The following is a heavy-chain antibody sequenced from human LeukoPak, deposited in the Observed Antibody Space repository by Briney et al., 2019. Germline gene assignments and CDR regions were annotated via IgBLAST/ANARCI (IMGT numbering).Heavy chain of an antibody. V-gene: IGHV5-51*01. CDR1: GYSFTSYW. CDR2: IYPGDSDT. Sequence: GESLKISCKGSGYSFTSYWIGWVRQMPGKGLEWMGIIYPGDSDTRYSPSFQGQVTISADKSISTAYLQWSSLKASDTAMCYCARVLDDYGDYLDYWGQGTLVTVSS. CDR3: ARVLDDYGDYLDY. D-gene: IGHD4-17*01. J-gene: IGHJ4*02.